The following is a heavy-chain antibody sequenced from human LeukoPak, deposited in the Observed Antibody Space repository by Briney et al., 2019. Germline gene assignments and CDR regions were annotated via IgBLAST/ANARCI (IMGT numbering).Heavy chain of an antibody. CDR2: IYHSGST. J-gene: IGHJ5*02. CDR3: ARAKIEGTYNWFDP. CDR1: GGSISSGGYS. V-gene: IGHV4-30-2*02. Sequence: PSETLSLTCAVSGGSISSGGYSWSWIRQPPGKGLEWIGYIYHSGSTYYNPSLKSRVTISVDRSKNQFSLKLSSVTAADTAVYYCARAKIEGTYNWFDPWGQGTLVTVSS.